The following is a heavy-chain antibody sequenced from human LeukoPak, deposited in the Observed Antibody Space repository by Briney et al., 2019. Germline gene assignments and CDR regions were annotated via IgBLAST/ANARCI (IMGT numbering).Heavy chain of an antibody. J-gene: IGHJ4*02. CDR1: GFTFSSYA. CDR3: AKGTANDPARAAVNFDY. D-gene: IGHD6-13*01. CDR2: ISYDGSNK. V-gene: IGHV3-30-3*01. Sequence: PGRSLRLSCAASGFTFSSYAMHWVRQAPGKGLEWVAVISYDGSNKYYADSVKGRFTISRDNSKNTLYLQMNSLRAEDTAVYYCAKGTANDPARAAVNFDYWGQGTLVTVSS.